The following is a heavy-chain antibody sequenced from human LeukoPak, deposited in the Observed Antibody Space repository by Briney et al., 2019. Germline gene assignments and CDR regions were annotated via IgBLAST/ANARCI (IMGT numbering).Heavy chain of an antibody. CDR1: RYTFTSYD. Sequence: ASVKVSCKASRYTFTSYDINWVRQATGQGLEWMGWMNPNSGNTGYAQKFQGRVTMTRNTSISTAYMELSSLRSEDTAVYYRARGDHDILTGYYTTYYFDYWGQGTLVTVSS. V-gene: IGHV1-8*01. CDR3: ARGDHDILTGYYTTYYFDY. CDR2: MNPNSGNT. D-gene: IGHD3-9*01. J-gene: IGHJ4*02.